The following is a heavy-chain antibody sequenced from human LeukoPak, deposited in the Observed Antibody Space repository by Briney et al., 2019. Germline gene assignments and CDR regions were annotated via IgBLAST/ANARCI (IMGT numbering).Heavy chain of an antibody. CDR3: AKGSITVFGVVSY. CDR2: VRYDGSNK. J-gene: IGHJ4*02. Sequence: GGSLRLSCAASGFTFSSYGMHWVRQAPGKGLEWVTFVRYDGSNKYYADSVKGRFTISRDNSKNTLYLQMNSLRAEDTAVYYCAKGSITVFGVVSYWGQGTLVTVSS. D-gene: IGHD3-3*01. CDR1: GFTFSSYG. V-gene: IGHV3-30*02.